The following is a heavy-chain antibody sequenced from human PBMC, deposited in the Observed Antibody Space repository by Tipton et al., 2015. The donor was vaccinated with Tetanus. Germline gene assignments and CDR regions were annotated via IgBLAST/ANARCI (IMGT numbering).Heavy chain of an antibody. CDR1: GVSISSDDYY. CDR3: ARGITDGYNRRFDY. J-gene: IGHJ4*02. CDR2: ISNGNT. D-gene: IGHD5-24*01. Sequence: LRLSCSVSGVSISSDDYYWSWIRLPAGKGLEWIGHISNGNTDYAPSLKSRLTLSVDTSQNQISLNLRSVTAADAGIYYCARGITDGYNRRFDYWGQGILVAVSS. V-gene: IGHV4-61*09.